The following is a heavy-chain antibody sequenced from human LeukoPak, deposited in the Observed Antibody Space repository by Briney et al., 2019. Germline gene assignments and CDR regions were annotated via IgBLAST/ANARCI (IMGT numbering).Heavy chain of an antibody. CDR3: AKDQSSGWYSYFDY. V-gene: IGHV3-30*02. CDR1: GFTFSSYG. J-gene: IGHJ4*02. Sequence: SGGSLRLSCAASGFTFSSYGMHWVRQAPGKGLEWVAFIRYDGSNKYYADSVKGRFTISRDNSKNTLYLQMNSLRAEDTAVYYCAKDQSSGWYSYFDYWGQGTLVTVSS. D-gene: IGHD6-19*01. CDR2: IRYDGSNK.